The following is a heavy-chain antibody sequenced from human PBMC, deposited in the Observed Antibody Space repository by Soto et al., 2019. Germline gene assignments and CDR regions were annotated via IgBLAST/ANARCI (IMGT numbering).Heavy chain of an antibody. D-gene: IGHD6-6*01. J-gene: IGHJ4*02. V-gene: IGHV1-8*01. CDR1: GYTFTSYD. Sequence: QVQLVQSGAEVKKPGASVKVSCKASGYTFTSYDIDWVRQATGQGLEWMGWMNPNSGNTGYAQKLQGRVTMTRNTPISTAYMELSSLRSEDTAVYYCASCSSSSRGRDYWGQGTLVTVSS. CDR2: MNPNSGNT. CDR3: ASCSSSSRGRDY.